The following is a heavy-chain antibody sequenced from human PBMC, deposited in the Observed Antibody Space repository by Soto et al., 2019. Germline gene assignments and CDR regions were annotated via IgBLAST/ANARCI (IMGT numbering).Heavy chain of an antibody. Sequence: GGSLRLSCAASGFTFSSYSMNWVRQAPGKGLEWVSYISSHSSTIYYADSVKGRFTISRDNAKNSLYLQMNSLRDEDTAVYYCARTRGYCSGGSCTDAFDIWGQGTMVTVSS. CDR3: ARTRGYCSGGSCTDAFDI. D-gene: IGHD2-15*01. CDR1: GFTFSSYS. V-gene: IGHV3-48*02. J-gene: IGHJ3*02. CDR2: ISSHSSTI.